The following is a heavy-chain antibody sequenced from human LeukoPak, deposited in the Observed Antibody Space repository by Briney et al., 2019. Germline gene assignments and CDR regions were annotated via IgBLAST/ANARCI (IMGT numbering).Heavy chain of an antibody. CDR2: IKGDGIGT. J-gene: IGHJ5*02. CDR3: IVFGDSNH. V-gene: IGHV3-74*01. Sequence: GGSLRLSCAASGFAFSSNWMHWVRHAPGQGLVWVSRIKGDGIGTNYADSVKGRFTISRDTSKNTLYLQINSLRVEDTAVYYCIVFGDSNHWGQGTLVTVSS. CDR1: GFAFSSNW. D-gene: IGHD4-17*01.